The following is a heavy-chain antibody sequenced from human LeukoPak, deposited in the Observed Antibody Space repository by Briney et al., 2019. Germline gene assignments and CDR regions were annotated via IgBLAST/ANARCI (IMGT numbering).Heavy chain of an antibody. CDR1: GFTFSSYG. D-gene: IGHD2-2*01. V-gene: IGHV3-33*01. J-gene: IGHJ6*02. Sequence: PGRSLRLSCAASGFTFSSYGMHWVRQAPGKGLEWVAVIWYDGSNKYYADSVKGRFTISRDNSKNTLYLQMNSLRAEDTAVYYCARGDCSSTSCYADYYYGMDVWGQGTTVTVSS. CDR3: ARGDCSSTSCYADYYYGMDV. CDR2: IWYDGSNK.